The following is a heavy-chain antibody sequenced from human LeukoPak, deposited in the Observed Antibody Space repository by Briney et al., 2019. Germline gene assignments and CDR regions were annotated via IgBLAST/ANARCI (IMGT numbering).Heavy chain of an antibody. CDR2: IYSGGST. J-gene: IGHJ5*02. V-gene: IGHV3-53*01. Sequence: GGSLRLSCAASGFTVSSNYMSWVRQAPGKGLEWVSVIYSGGSTYYADSVKGRFTISRDNSKNSLYLQMNSLRAEDTAVYYCARDRYGSGSYQWFDPWGQGTLVTVSS. CDR3: ARDRYGSGSYQWFDP. CDR1: GFTVSSNY. D-gene: IGHD3-10*01.